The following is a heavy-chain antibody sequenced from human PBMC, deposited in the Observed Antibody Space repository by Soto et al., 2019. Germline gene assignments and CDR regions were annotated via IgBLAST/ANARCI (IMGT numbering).Heavy chain of an antibody. Sequence: TPGKGLEWIVESNHRGSNKYSPSLKSRVTISLVTSKNQFTLKLTSVTAAVTAVYYCSRAGSSVRHFPPDMAGQRTSSTDP. V-gene: IGHV4-34*01. CDR3: SRAGSSVRHFPPDMAGQRTSSTDP. CDR2: SNHRGSN. D-gene: IGHD6-19*01. J-gene: IGHJ5*02.